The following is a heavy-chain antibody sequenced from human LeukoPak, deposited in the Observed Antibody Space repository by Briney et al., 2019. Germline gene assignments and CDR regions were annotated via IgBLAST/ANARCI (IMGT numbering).Heavy chain of an antibody. V-gene: IGHV3-48*04. J-gene: IGHJ6*03. Sequence: GGSLRLSCAASGFTFSSYSMNWVRQAPGKGLEWVSYISSSSTIYYADSVKGRFTISRDNAKNSLYLQMNSLRAEDTAVYYCARDSVRRVASNYYYYYMDVWGKGTTVTVSS. CDR2: ISSSSTI. CDR1: GFTFSSYS. D-gene: IGHD3-10*01. CDR3: ARDSVRRVASNYYYYYMDV.